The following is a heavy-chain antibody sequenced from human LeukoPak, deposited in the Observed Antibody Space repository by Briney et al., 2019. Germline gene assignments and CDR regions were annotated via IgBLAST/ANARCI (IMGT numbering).Heavy chain of an antibody. D-gene: IGHD2-15*01. CDR1: GFTFSSYA. CDR3: ARDRPYCSGGSCYSGNWFDP. CDR2: ISYDGSNK. V-gene: IGHV3-30-3*01. Sequence: GGSLRLSCAASGFTFSSYAMHWVRQAPGKGLEWVAVISYDGSNKYYADSVKGRFTTSRDNSKNTLYLQMNSLRAEDTAVYYCARDRPYCSGGSCYSGNWFDPWGQGTLVTVSS. J-gene: IGHJ5*02.